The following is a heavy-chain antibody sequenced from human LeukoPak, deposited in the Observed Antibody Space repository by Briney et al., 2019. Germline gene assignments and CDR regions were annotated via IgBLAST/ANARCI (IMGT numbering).Heavy chain of an antibody. Sequence: GGSLRLSCAASGLTVSSNYMSWVRQAPGKGLEWVSVFYTGGSTYYADSVKGRFTISRDNSKNTMYLQMNSLRVEDTAVYYCARLTGPIGPWGQGTLVTVSS. V-gene: IGHV3-53*01. CDR3: ARLTGPIGP. CDR1: GLTVSSNY. CDR2: FYTGGST. J-gene: IGHJ5*02. D-gene: IGHD3-10*01.